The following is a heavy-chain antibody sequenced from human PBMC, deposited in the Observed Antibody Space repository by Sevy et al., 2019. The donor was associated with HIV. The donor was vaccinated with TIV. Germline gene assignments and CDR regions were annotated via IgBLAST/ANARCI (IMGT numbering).Heavy chain of an antibody. CDR2: VKQDMSEK. D-gene: IGHD2-15*01. CDR1: GFTFSSNW. V-gene: IGHV3-7*01. Sequence: GGSLRLSCAASGFTFSSNWMTWVRQAPGKGLEWVANVKQDMSEKYYADSVKGRFTISRDNAKNSLFLQMNSLRAEDTAVYYCARDLFSGGNAVYGYWGQGTLVTVSS. J-gene: IGHJ4*02. CDR3: ARDLFSGGNAVYGY.